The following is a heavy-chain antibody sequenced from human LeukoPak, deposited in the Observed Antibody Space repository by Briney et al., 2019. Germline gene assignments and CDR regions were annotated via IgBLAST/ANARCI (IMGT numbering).Heavy chain of an antibody. CDR3: ATLNIASPFDS. Sequence: GGSLRLSCAASGFDFSTYAINWVRQAPGKGLEWVSSISTMSNYIFYGDSVKGRSTISRDNAKNSVYLQMNSLRPEDTAVYYCATLNIASPFDSWGQGTLVTVSS. V-gene: IGHV3-21*01. CDR2: ISTMSNYI. J-gene: IGHJ4*02. D-gene: IGHD2-15*01. CDR1: GFDFSTYA.